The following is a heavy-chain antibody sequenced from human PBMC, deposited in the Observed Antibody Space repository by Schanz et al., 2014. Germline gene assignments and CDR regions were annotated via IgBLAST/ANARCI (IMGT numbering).Heavy chain of an antibody. J-gene: IGHJ4*02. CDR2: MSYDGSIK. CDR3: AKDSTHIDIVLVPTAIDY. CDR1: GFTFSSYG. Sequence: QVQLVESGGGVVQPGRSLRLSCAASGFTFSSYGMHWVRQAPGKGLEWVAAMSYDGSIKYYGDSVKGRFTISRDNSKNTLYLHMNALRSEDTAVYSWAKDSTHIDIVLVPTAIDYWGQGTLVTVSS. D-gene: IGHD2-2*01. V-gene: IGHV3-30*18.